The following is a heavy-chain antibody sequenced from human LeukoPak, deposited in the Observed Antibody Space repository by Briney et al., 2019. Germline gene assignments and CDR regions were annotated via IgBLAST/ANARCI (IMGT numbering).Heavy chain of an antibody. CDR3: ARSQSYYGSGDY. J-gene: IGHJ4*02. CDR2: IYYTGKT. D-gene: IGHD3-10*01. Sequence: SETLFLTCTVSGDSVSNGNYYWSWLRQPPGKALEWIGYIYYTGKTYYNPSLEGRVTILVDTSRNHFSVKLSSVTAADTAVYYCARSQSYYGSGDYWSQGTLVTVSS. V-gene: IGHV4-61*03. CDR1: GDSVSNGNYY.